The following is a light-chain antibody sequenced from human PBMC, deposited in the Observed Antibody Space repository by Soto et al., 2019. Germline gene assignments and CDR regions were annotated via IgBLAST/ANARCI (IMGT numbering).Light chain of an antibody. Sequence: QSVLTQPPSVSGAPGQRVTISCTGSSSNIGAGYDVHWYQQRPGTAPKLLIFGNTNRPSGVPDRFSGSKSGTSASLATTGLQAEDEGDYYCQSYDSTLSARYVFGNGTKVTV. CDR2: GNT. J-gene: IGLJ1*01. CDR1: SSNIGAGYD. V-gene: IGLV1-40*01. CDR3: QSYDSTLSARYV.